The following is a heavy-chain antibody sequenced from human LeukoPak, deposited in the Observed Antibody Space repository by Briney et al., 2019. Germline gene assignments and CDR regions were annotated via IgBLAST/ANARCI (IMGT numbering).Heavy chain of an antibody. CDR1: GTSMNNSY. V-gene: IGHV4-4*07. CDR3: TRGQWLDVWDF. J-gene: IGHJ4*02. CDR2: IQDRGST. D-gene: IGHD6-19*01. Sequence: PSETLSLTCSVSGTSMNNSYWSWIRQPAGKGLEWIGHIQDRGSTIYNPSLGSRVTMSLDTPKNQFSLKLNSVTAADTAVYYCTRGQWLDVWDFWGQGTLVTVSS.